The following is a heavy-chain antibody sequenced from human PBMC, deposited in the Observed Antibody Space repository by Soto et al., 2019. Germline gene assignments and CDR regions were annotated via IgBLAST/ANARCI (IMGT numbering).Heavy chain of an antibody. CDR3: ARLTWTPDYGDYVSEYYFDY. V-gene: IGHV3-30-3*01. D-gene: IGHD4-17*01. Sequence: GGSLRLSCAASGFTFSSYAMHWVRQAPGKGLEWVAVISYDGSNKYYADSVKGRFTISRDNSKNTLYLQMNSLRAEDTAVYYCARLTWTPDYGDYVSEYYFDYWGQGTLVTVSS. CDR1: GFTFSSYA. CDR2: ISYDGSNK. J-gene: IGHJ4*02.